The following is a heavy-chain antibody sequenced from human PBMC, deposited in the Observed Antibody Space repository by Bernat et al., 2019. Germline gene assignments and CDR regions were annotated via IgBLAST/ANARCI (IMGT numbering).Heavy chain of an antibody. CDR3: AKDPGKYWSDYYLDY. CDR1: GFTFSSYA. Sequence: EVQLLESGGGLVQPGGSLRLSCAASGFTFSSYAMSWVRQAPGKGLEWVSGISGSGGSTYYADSVKGRFTISRDNSKNTLYLQMSSLRAEDTAVYYCAKDPGKYWSDYYLDYWGQGTLVTVSS. CDR2: ISGSGGST. V-gene: IGHV3-23*01. J-gene: IGHJ4*02. D-gene: IGHD3-3*01.